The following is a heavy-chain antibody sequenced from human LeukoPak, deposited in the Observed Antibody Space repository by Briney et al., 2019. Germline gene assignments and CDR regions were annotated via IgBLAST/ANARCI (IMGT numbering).Heavy chain of an antibody. CDR3: ARLYSYGYEVVDY. J-gene: IGHJ4*02. CDR1: GGSISSYY. V-gene: IGHV4-59*08. Sequence: SETLSLTCTVSGGSISSYYWSWIRQPPGKGLEWIGYIYYSGSTYYNPSLKSRVTISVDTSKNQFSLKLSSVTAADTAVYYCARLYSYGYEVVDYWGQGTLVTVSS. D-gene: IGHD5-18*01. CDR2: IYYSGST.